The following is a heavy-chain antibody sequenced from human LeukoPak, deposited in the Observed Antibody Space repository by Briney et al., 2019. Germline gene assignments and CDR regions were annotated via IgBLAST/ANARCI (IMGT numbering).Heavy chain of an antibody. CDR3: ARERVVLRSLERLPGYFDY. D-gene: IGHD3-3*01. Sequence: GASVKVSCKASGGTFSSYAISWVRQAPGQGLEWMGRTIPILGIANYAQKFQGRVTITADKSTSTTYMELSSLRSEDTAVYYCARERVVLRSLERLPGYFDYWGQGTLVTVSS. CDR1: GGTFSSYA. V-gene: IGHV1-69*04. J-gene: IGHJ4*02. CDR2: TIPILGIA.